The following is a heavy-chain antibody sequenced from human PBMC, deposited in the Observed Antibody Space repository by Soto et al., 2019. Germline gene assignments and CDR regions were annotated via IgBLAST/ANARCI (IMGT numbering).Heavy chain of an antibody. Sequence: QVQLVQSGAEVKKPGSSVKVSCKASGGTFSSYAISWVRQAPGQGLEWMVGIIPIFGTANYAQKFQGRVTITADESKSTAYMELSSLRSEETAVYYCARGVVAAVCSSTSGFRKRGGNYYYGMDVWGQGTTVTVSS. J-gene: IGHJ6*02. V-gene: IGHV1-69*01. D-gene: IGHD2-2*01. CDR3: ARGVVAAVCSSTSGFRKRGGNYYYGMDV. CDR1: GGTFSSYA. CDR2: IIPIFGTA.